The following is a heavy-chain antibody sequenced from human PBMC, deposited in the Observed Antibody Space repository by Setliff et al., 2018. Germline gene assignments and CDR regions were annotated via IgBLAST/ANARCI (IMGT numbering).Heavy chain of an antibody. J-gene: IGHJ4*02. CDR3: GTNSDSMHYIDF. D-gene: IGHD2-8*01. Sequence: GGSLRLSCAASGFTFSRYWMSWVRQAPGKGLEWVANIKQDGSEKYYVDSVKGRFTLSRDSTKNTLSLQMNSLRVEDTAFYYCGTNSDSMHYIDFWGQGTLVTVSS. CDR2: IKQDGSEK. CDR1: GFTFSRYW. V-gene: IGHV3-7*01.